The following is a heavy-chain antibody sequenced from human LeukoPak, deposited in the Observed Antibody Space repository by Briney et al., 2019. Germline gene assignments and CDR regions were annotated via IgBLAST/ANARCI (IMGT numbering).Heavy chain of an antibody. CDR3: ALRNYDYHDSSGYYVDY. CDR1: GFSLSTSGMR. D-gene: IGHD3-22*01. J-gene: IGHJ4*02. V-gene: IGHV2-70*04. CDR2: IDWDDDK. Sequence: SGPTLVNPTQTLTLTCTFSGFSLSTSGMRVSWIRQPPGKALEWLARIDWDDDKFYSTSLKTRLTISKDTSKNQVVLTMTNMDPVDTATYYCALRNYDYHDSSGYYVDYWGQGTLVTVSS.